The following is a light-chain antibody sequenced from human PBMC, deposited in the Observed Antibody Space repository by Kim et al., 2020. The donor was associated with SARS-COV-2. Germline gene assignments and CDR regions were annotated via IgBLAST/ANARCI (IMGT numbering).Light chain of an antibody. CDR2: GAS. CDR3: QQYGRSPWT. J-gene: IGKJ1*01. V-gene: IGKV3-20*01. CDR1: QSVDSSL. Sequence: PGERAPLSCTASQSVDSSLLAWYHQKPCQAPRLLIYGASSRATGIPDRFSGSGSGTDFTLTISRLDPKDFGVYYCQQYGRSPWTFGQGTKVDIK.